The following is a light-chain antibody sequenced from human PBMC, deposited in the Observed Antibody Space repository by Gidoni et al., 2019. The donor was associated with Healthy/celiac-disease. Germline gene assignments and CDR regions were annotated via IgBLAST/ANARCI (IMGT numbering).Light chain of an antibody. Sequence: QMPQSPSSLSASVGDRVTITCQASQDISNYLNWYQQKPGKAPKLLIYDASNLETGVPSRFSGSGSGTDVTFTISSLQPEDIATYYCQQYDNLPPVLTFXGXTKVEIK. V-gene: IGKV1-33*01. CDR3: QQYDNLPPVLT. CDR2: DAS. J-gene: IGKJ4*01. CDR1: QDISNY.